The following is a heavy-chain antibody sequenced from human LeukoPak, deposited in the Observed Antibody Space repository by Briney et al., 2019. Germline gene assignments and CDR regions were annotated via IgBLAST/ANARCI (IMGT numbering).Heavy chain of an antibody. D-gene: IGHD4-17*01. J-gene: IGHJ5*02. Sequence: ASVKVSCKASGYTFINYAIHWLRQAPGQRLEWMGWINAANGNTKYSQKFQGGVTITRDTSASTAYMELSSLRFEDTSVYYCARYSDDAWFDPWGQGTLVTVSS. CDR2: INAANGNT. CDR1: GYTFINYA. CDR3: ARYSDDAWFDP. V-gene: IGHV1-3*01.